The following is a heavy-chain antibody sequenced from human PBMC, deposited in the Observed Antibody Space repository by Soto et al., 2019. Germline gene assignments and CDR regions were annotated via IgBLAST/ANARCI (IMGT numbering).Heavy chain of an antibody. J-gene: IGHJ6*02. CDR2: ISGSGIST. CDR3: AKGPHYYGSGSQYGMDV. CDR1: GFTFRSYA. V-gene: IGHV3-23*01. D-gene: IGHD3-10*01. Sequence: GGSLRLSCAASGFTFRSYAMSWVRQAPGKGLEWVSGISGSGISTHYADSVKGRFTVSRDNSKNTLYLQMNSLRAEDTAVYYCAKGPHYYGSGSQYGMDVWGQGTTVTVSS.